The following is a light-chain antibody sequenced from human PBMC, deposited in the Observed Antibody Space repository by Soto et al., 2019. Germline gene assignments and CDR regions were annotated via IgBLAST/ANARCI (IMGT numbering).Light chain of an antibody. CDR2: EAS. J-gene: IGKJ1*01. CDR1: QGISTY. Sequence: DIQMTQSPSSLSASVGDRVTITCLASQGISTYLNWYQQKPGKAPKVLIYEASSLQSGVPSRFSGSGSGTDFTLTITSLQPEDSATYYCQQSYNTPRTFGQGTKVDIK. V-gene: IGKV1-39*01. CDR3: QQSYNTPRT.